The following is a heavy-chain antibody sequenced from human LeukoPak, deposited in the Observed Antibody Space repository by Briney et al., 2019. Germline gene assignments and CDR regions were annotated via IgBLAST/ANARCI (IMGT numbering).Heavy chain of an antibody. V-gene: IGHV3-53*01. J-gene: IGHJ5*02. CDR3: AKAYGSGSYPNWFDP. CDR2: IYSGGST. Sequence: PGGSLRLSCAASGFTVSSNYMSWVRQAPGKGLEWVSVIYSGGSTYYADSVKGRFTISRDNSKNTLYLQMNSLRAEDTAVYYCAKAYGSGSYPNWFDPWGQGTLVTVSS. D-gene: IGHD3-10*01. CDR1: GFTVSSNY.